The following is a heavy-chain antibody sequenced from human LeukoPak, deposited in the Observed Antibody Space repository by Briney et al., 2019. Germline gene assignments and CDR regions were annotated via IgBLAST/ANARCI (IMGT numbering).Heavy chain of an antibody. J-gene: IGHJ4*02. D-gene: IGHD4-11*01. CDR3: ARDDRDMTTVTTLDY. CDR2: ISSSSSYI. V-gene: IGHV3-21*01. CDR1: GFTFSSYS. Sequence: GGSLRLSCAASGFTFSSYSMNWVRQAPGKGLEWVSSISSSSSYIYYADSVKGRFTISRDNAKNSLYLQMNSLRAEDATVYYCARDDRDMTTVTTLDYWGQGTLVTVPS.